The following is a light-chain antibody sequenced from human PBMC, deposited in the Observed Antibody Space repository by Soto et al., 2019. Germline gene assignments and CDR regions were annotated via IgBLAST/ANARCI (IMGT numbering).Light chain of an antibody. Sequence: DIQMTQSPSTLSASVGDRVTITCRASQSINNWLAWYQQKPGKAPTLLIYDASSLESGVTSRFSGSRSGTEFTLTVSSLQPDDFATYYCQQYNSYLYTFGQGTKLEIK. CDR3: QQYNSYLYT. CDR2: DAS. CDR1: QSINNW. J-gene: IGKJ2*01. V-gene: IGKV1-5*01.